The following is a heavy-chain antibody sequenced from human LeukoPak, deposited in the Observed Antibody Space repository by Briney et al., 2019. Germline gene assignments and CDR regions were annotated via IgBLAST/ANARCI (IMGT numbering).Heavy chain of an antibody. D-gene: IGHD4-23*01. CDR2: IYYSGST. CDR3: AREMNTVAAYDY. CDR1: GGSISSYY. Sequence: SETLSLTCTVSGGSISSYYWSWLRQPPGKGLEWIGYIYYSGSTNYNPSLKSRVTISVDTSKNQFSLKLSSVTAADTAVYYCAREMNTVAAYDYWGQGTLVTVSS. J-gene: IGHJ4*02. V-gene: IGHV4-59*01.